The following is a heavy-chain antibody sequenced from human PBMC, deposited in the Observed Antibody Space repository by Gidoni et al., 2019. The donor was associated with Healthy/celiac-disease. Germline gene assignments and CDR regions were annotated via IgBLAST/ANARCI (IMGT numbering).Heavy chain of an antibody. CDR1: GFTFSSYG. Sequence: QVQLVESGGGVVQPGRSLRLSCAASGFTFSSYGMHWVRQAPGKGLEWVAVISYDGSNKYYADSVKGRFTISRDNSKNTLYLQMNSLRAEDTAVYYCAKDTPSYYDYIWGTQYYFDYWGQGTLVTVSS. CDR2: ISYDGSNK. V-gene: IGHV3-30*18. CDR3: AKDTPSYYDYIWGTQYYFDY. J-gene: IGHJ4*02. D-gene: IGHD3-16*01.